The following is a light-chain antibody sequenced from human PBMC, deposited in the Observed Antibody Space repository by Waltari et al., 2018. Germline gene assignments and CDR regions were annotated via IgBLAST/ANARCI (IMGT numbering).Light chain of an antibody. Sequence: QSALTQPASVSGSPGQSITISFTGTNRDVGFYNYVLRYQQHPGKAPKLLIYDVSVRPSGVSNRFSGSKSGNTASLTISGLQAEDEADYYCNSYTGSSSWVFGGGTRLTVL. CDR2: DVS. CDR1: NRDVGFYNY. V-gene: IGLV2-14*03. CDR3: NSYTGSSSWV. J-gene: IGLJ3*02.